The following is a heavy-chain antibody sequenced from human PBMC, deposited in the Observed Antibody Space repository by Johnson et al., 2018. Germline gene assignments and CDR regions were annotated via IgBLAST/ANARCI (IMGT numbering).Heavy chain of an antibody. J-gene: IGHJ3*02. Sequence: QVQLQESGPGLVKPSETLSLTCTVSGDSISSYYWSWIRQPPGKGLEWIAFIYYNGDTSYNPSLKSRVTISLDTSKNPFSLKLSSVTAADTAVYYCAREWSAFDIWGQGTMVTVSS. D-gene: IGHD1-26*01. CDR3: AREWSAFDI. CDR1: GDSISSYY. V-gene: IGHV4-59*01. CDR2: IYYNGDT.